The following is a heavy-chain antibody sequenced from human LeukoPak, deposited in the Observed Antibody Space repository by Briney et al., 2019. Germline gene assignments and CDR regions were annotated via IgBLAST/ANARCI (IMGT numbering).Heavy chain of an antibody. CDR3: ARVNGYSFDY. J-gene: IGHJ4*02. CDR2: INTGNGNT. Sequence: ASVKVSCKASGYTFTGFTIHWVRQAPGQRLEWMGWINTGNGNTKYSQKFQGRVTITRDTTASTAYMGLSSLGSEDTAIYYCARVNGYSFDYWGQGALVTVSS. D-gene: IGHD2-8*01. V-gene: IGHV1-3*04. CDR1: GYTFTGFT.